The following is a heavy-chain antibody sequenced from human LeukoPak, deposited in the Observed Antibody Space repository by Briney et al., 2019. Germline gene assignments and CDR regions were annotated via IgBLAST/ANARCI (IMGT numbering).Heavy chain of an antibody. V-gene: IGHV4-39*01. J-gene: IGHJ4*02. Sequence: SETLSLTCTVSGGSIRSSYYYWGWIRQPPGKGLEWIGSIYYSGSTYYNPSLKSRVTISVDTSKNQFSLKLSSVTAADTAVYYCAGGRGGYYSTHYFDYWGQGTLVTVSS. CDR2: IYYSGST. D-gene: IGHD3-22*01. CDR3: AGGRGGYYSTHYFDY. CDR1: GGSIRSSYYY.